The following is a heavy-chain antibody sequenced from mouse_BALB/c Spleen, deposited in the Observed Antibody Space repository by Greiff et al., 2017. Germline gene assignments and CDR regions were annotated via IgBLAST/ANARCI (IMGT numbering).Heavy chain of an antibody. CDR1: GFTFSSFG. Sequence: EVKLVESGGGLVQPGGSRKLSCAASGFTFSSFGMHWVRQAPEKGLEWVAYISSGSSTIYYADTVKGRFTISRDNPKNTLFLQMTSLRSDDTAMYYCARALPYYYAMDYWGQGASVTVSS. J-gene: IGHJ4*01. CDR2: ISSGSSTI. V-gene: IGHV5-17*02. CDR3: ARALPYYYAMDY.